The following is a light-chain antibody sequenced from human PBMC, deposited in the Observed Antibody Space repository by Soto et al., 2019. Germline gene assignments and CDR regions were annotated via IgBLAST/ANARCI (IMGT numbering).Light chain of an antibody. CDR3: QQLNTYPPWT. J-gene: IGKJ1*01. V-gene: IGKV1-9*01. Sequence: DIQLTQSQSFLSASVGDRFTITCRAGTGISSYLAWYHQKPGKAPELLIYAASTLQSGVPSRFSGSGSGTDFTLTISSLQPEDSATYYCQQLNTYPPWTFGQGTKVEIK. CDR2: AAS. CDR1: TGISSY.